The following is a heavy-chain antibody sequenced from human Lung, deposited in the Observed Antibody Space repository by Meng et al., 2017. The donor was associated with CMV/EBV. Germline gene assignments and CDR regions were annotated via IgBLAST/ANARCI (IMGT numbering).Heavy chain of an antibody. V-gene: IGHV4-4*02. Sequence: SETLSLTCAVPRGPTRSNNWWSWVRQPPGKGLEWIGEGFHSGRNNYNPSLMSRVTISVDKSENQFSLRLTSVTAADTAVYFCARGPTLRGQYYDFSTPGAWFDPWGQGAXVTVSS. D-gene: IGHD3-3*01. J-gene: IGHJ5*02. CDR1: RGPTRSNNW. CDR2: GFHSGRN. CDR3: ARGPTLRGQYYDFSTPGAWFDP.